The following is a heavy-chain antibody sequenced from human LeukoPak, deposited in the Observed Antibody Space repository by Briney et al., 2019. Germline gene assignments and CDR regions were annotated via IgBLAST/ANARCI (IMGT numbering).Heavy chain of an antibody. V-gene: IGHV3-48*03. J-gene: IGHJ6*04. CDR1: GFTFSSYE. D-gene: IGHD6-13*01. CDR2: ISSSGSTI. CDR3: ARVISSSLYYYYGMDV. Sequence: GGSLRLSCAASGFTFSSYEMNWVRQAPGKGLEWVSYISSSGSTIYYADSVKGRFTISRDNAKNSLYLQMNSLRAEDAAVYYCARVISSSLYYYYGMDVWGKGTTVTVSS.